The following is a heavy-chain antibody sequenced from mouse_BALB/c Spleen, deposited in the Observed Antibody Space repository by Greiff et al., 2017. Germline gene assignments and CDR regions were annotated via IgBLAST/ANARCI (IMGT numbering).Heavy chain of an antibody. CDR2: IHYSGRT. V-gene: IGHV3-1*02. J-gene: IGHJ3*01. D-gene: IGHD2-3*01. Sequence: EVQLQQSGPDLVKPSQSLSLTCTVTGYSITSGYSWHWIRQFPGNKLEWMGYIHYSGRTNYNPSLKSRISITRDTSKNQFFLQLNSVTTEDTATYYCAKSYDGYSWFAYWGQGTLGTVSA. CDR1: GYSITSGYS. CDR3: AKSYDGYSWFAY.